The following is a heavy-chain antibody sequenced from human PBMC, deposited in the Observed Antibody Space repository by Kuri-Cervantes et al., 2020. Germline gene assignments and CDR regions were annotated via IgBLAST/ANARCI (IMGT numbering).Heavy chain of an antibody. Sequence: CCAASDCSTSSYAMHGGRQAPDRVLELVAVISYDGSNKYYADFVQGRFIISRDNSKNTLYLQMNSLRAEDTSVYYCASDGQPSSSWAYYYYYYGMDVWGQGTMVTVSS. D-gene: IGHD6-13*01. CDR2: ISYDGSNK. J-gene: IGHJ6*02. CDR3: ASDGQPSSSWAYYYYYYGMDV. V-gene: IGHV3-30-3*01. CDR1: DCSTSSYA.